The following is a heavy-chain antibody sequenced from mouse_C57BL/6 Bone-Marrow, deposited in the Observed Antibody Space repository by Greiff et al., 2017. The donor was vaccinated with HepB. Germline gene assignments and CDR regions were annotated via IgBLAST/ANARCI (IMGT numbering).Heavy chain of an antibody. Sequence: VNLVESGGGLVKPGGSLKLSCAASGFTFSDYGMHWVRQAPEKGLEWVAYISSGSSTIYYADTVKGRFTISRDNAKNTLFLPMTSLRSEDTAMYYCARENWVYAMDYWGQGTSVTVSS. CDR1: GFTFSDYG. D-gene: IGHD4-1*01. V-gene: IGHV5-17*01. CDR2: ISSGSSTI. J-gene: IGHJ4*01. CDR3: ARENWVYAMDY.